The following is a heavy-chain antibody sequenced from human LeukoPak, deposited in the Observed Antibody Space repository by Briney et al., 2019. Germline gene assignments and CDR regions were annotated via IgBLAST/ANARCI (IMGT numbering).Heavy chain of an antibody. CDR2: IYYSGST. CDR1: GGSISSYY. D-gene: IGHD1-7*01. CDR3: ARDPELPFGYYMDV. J-gene: IGHJ6*03. Sequence: SETLSLTCTVSGGSISSYYWSWIRQPPGKGLEWIGYIYYSGSTNYNPSLKSRVTISVDTSKNQFSLKLSSVTAADTAVYYCARDPELPFGYYMDVWGKGTTVTVSS. V-gene: IGHV4-59*12.